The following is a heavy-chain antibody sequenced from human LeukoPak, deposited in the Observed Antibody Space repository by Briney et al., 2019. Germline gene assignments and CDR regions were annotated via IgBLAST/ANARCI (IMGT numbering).Heavy chain of an antibody. CDR3: AREYSASEH. CDR2: IDPYTGNT. D-gene: IGHD5-12*01. V-gene: IGHV1-2*02. CDR1: GYTFVGYY. Sequence: GASVKVSCKASGYTFVGYYLHWVRQAPGQVLEWMAWIDPYTGNTHYAQKFQGRITVTRDTSVSTTYMELSWLTSDDTARYYCAREYSASEHWGQGTLVTVSS. J-gene: IGHJ4*02.